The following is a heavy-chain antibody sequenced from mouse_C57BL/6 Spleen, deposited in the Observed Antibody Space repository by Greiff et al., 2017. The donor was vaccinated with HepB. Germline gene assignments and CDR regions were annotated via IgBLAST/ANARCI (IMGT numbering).Heavy chain of an antibody. CDR3: AIGTSFDY. CDR2: INPGSGGT. V-gene: IGHV1-54*01. D-gene: IGHD5-1*01. Sequence: VQLVESGAELVRPGTSVKVSCKASGYAFTNYLIEWVKQRPGQGLEWIGVINPGSGGTNYNEKFKGKATLTADKSSSTAYMQLSSLTSEDSAVYFCAIGTSFDYWGQGTTLTVSS. J-gene: IGHJ2*01. CDR1: GYAFTNYL.